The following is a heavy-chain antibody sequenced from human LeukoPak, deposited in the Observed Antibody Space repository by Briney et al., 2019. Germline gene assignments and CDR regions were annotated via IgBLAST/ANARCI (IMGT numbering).Heavy chain of an antibody. CDR1: GYIITDYY. V-gene: IGHV1-2*02. CDR3: AREVYELWLDTNWFDP. CDR2: INPNSGGT. Sequence: ASVKVSCKASGYIITDYYMHWVRQAPGQGLEWMGWINPNSGGTNYAQIFQGRVTMTRDTSISTVYMELSRLRSDDTAVYYCAREVYELWLDTNWFDPWGQGTLVTVSS. D-gene: IGHD6-19*01. J-gene: IGHJ5*02.